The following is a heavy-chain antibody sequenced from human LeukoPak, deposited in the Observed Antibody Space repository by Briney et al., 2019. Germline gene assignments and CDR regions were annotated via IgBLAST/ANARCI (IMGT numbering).Heavy chain of an antibody. D-gene: IGHD4/OR15-4a*01. CDR3: ARSVVGANSRGRDY. CDR2: IHSDGSAT. CDR1: GFTLSNYW. Sequence: GGSLRLSCAASGFTLSNYWTHWVRQAPGKGLVWVLRIHSDGSATSYTDPVRGRFTMSRDNAKNTLYLQMNSLRAEDTAVYYCARSVVGANSRGRDYWGQGILVTVSS. V-gene: IGHV3-74*01. J-gene: IGHJ4*02.